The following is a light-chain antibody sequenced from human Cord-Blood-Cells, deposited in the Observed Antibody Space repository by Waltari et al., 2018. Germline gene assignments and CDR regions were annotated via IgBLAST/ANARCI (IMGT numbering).Light chain of an antibody. CDR1: QSISSW. CDR3: QQYNSYSYT. J-gene: IGKJ2*01. Sequence: DIQMTQSPPTLSASVGDRVTITCRASQSISSWLAWYQQKPGTAPKLLIYDASSLESGVPSRFSGSGSGTEFTLTISSLQADDFATYYCQQYNSYSYTFGQGTKLEIK. CDR2: DAS. V-gene: IGKV1-5*01.